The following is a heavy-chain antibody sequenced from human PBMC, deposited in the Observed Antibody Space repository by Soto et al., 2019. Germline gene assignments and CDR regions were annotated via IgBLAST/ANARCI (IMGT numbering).Heavy chain of an antibody. CDR1: GGTFSSYT. V-gene: IGHV1-69*01. D-gene: IGHD1-26*01. CDR3: ARGYNSGSNPSSFDY. CDR2: ITPTLNIA. J-gene: IGHJ4*02. Sequence: QLQLVQSGAEVREPGSSVKVSCKASGGTFSSYTVIWVRQAPGQGLEWMGGITPTLNIAKYAEKFQGRVKITADESTSTVNMHLSGLRSEDTAVYFCARGYNSGSNPSSFDYWGQGTLVAVSS.